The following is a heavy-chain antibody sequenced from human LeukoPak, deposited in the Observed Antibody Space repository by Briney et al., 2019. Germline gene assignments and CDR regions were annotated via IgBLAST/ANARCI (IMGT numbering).Heavy chain of an antibody. CDR3: ARDPYSSGWYI. CDR1: GFTVSSNY. Sequence: GGSLRLSCAASGFTVSSNYMSWVRQAPGKGLEWVSVIYSGGSTYYADSVKGRFTISRDNSKNTLYLQMNSLKAEDTAVYHCARDPYSSGWYIWGQGTLVTVSS. J-gene: IGHJ4*02. D-gene: IGHD6-19*01. V-gene: IGHV3-53*01. CDR2: IYSGGST.